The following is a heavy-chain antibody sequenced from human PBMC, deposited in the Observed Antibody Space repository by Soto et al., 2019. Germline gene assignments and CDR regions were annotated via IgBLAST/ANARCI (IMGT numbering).Heavy chain of an antibody. V-gene: IGHV1-3*01. CDR3: ARDIQSVGPRANDAFDV. CDR2: LNPDTGNT. CDR1: GFTFSDNL. D-gene: IGHD5-18*01. J-gene: IGHJ3*01. Sequence: QVQLVQYGAELKKPGASVNISCTASGFTFSDNLINWVRQVPGQGLEWLGWLNPDTGNTRYSETFQGRVTISRHPSASIAYLELSGLENEDTSLYFGARDIQSVGPRANDAFDVWGQGTMITVSS.